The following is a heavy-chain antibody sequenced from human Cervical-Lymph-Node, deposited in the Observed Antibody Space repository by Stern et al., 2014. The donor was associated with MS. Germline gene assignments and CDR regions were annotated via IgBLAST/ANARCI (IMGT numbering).Heavy chain of an antibody. V-gene: IGHV4-31*03. CDR3: ASNSAGSPIPWYYVMDV. D-gene: IGHD5-18*01. CDR2: IYYSGSP. Sequence: QLQLQESGPGLVKPSQTLSLTCTVSGGSISSGGYYWSWIRQHPGKGLEWIGYIYYSGSPYYNQSLKSRVTISLDTSKNQFSLKLSSVTAADTAVYYCASNSAGSPIPWYYVMDVWGQGTPVTVSS. CDR1: GGSISSGGYY. J-gene: IGHJ6*02.